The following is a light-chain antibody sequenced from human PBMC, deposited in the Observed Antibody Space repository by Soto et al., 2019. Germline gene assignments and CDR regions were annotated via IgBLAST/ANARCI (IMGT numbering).Light chain of an antibody. CDR1: SSDVGGYDY. Sequence: QSALTQPASVSGSPGQSITISCTGTSSDVGGYDYVSWYQQHPGKVPKLIIYEVTKRPSGVSHRFSGSKSGDTASLTISGLQTEDEADYYCSSYTTSSALVFGGGTQLTVL. J-gene: IGLJ2*01. CDR2: EVT. V-gene: IGLV2-14*01. CDR3: SSYTTSSALV.